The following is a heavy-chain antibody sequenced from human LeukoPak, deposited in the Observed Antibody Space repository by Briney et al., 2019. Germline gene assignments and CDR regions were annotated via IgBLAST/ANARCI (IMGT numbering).Heavy chain of an antibody. CDR2: IYQRGSP. D-gene: IGHD3-22*01. CDR1: GGSISSDNW. V-gene: IGHV4-4*02. CDR3: ASRRYYDSTGYFPY. J-gene: IGHJ4*02. Sequence: PSGTPSLTCGVSGGSISSDNWWSWIRQPPGKGLEWIGEIYQRGSPNYNPSLKSRVTISVDKSKNQFSLKLSSVSAADTAVYYCASRRYYDSTGYFPYWGQGTLVTVSS.